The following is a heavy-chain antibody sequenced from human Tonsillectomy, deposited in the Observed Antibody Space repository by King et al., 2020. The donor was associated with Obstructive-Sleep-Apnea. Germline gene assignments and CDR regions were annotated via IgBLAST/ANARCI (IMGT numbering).Heavy chain of an antibody. Sequence: VQLVESGGGLVKPGGSLRLSCAASGFTFSDYYMSWIRQAPGKGLEWVSYISSSSSYTNYADSVKGRFTISRDNAKNSLYLQMNSLRAEETAVYYCARFQYGDYERVDYWGQGTLVTVSS. CDR2: ISSSSSYT. D-gene: IGHD4-17*01. CDR3: ARFQYGDYERVDY. J-gene: IGHJ4*02. CDR1: GFTFSDYY. V-gene: IGHV3-11*06.